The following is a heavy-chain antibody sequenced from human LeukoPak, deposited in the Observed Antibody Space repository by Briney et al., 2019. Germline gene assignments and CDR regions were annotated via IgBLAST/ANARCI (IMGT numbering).Heavy chain of an antibody. D-gene: IGHD6-19*01. J-gene: IGHJ4*02. V-gene: IGHV3-74*01. CDR1: GFTFSSYW. Sequence: GGSLRLSCAASGFTFSSYWMNWVRQAPGKGLVWVSRIASDGSSTTYADSVKGRFSISRDNAKNTLYLQMNSLRVEDTAVYYCAKDTSSGWYLDYWGQGTLVTVSS. CDR3: AKDTSSGWYLDY. CDR2: IASDGSST.